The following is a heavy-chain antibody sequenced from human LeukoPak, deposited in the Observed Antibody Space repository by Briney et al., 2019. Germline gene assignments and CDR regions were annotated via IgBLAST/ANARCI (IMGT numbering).Heavy chain of an antibody. J-gene: IGHJ4*02. CDR1: GGSISSGSYY. V-gene: IGHV4-61*02. CDR2: IYTSGST. CDR3: ARELTGSSSSWYAFDY. Sequence: SQTLSLTCTVSGGSISSGSYYWSWIRQPAGKGLEWIGRIYTSGSTNYNPSLKSRVTISIDTSKNQFSLKLSSVTAADTAVYYCARELTGSSSSWYAFDYWGQGILVTVSS. D-gene: IGHD6-13*01.